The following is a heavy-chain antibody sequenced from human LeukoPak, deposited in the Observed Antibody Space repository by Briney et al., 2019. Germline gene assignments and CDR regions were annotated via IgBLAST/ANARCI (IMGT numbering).Heavy chain of an antibody. D-gene: IGHD2/OR15-2a*01. CDR1: GGSIGSSAYS. CDR2: ISYTGTT. J-gene: IGHJ4*02. Sequence: KTSETLSLTCTVSGGSIGSSAYSWGWIRQPPGKGLEWIGSISYTGTTYYNPSLKSRVTISLDTSKNQFSLKLTSLTAADTAVYFCARGRVSVKYFSRVQGGYFDFWGQGTLVTVSS. V-gene: IGHV4-39*07. CDR3: ARGRVSVKYFSRVQGGYFDF.